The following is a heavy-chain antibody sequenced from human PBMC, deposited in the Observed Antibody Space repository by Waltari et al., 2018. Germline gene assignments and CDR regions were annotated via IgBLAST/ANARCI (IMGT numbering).Heavy chain of an antibody. D-gene: IGHD2-2*01. J-gene: IGHJ3*02. Sequence: QVQLVQSGAEVKKPGASVKVSCKASGYTFTSYYMHWVRQAPGQGLEWMGIINPSGGSTSYAQKFQGRVTMTRDTSTSTVYMELSSLRSEDTAVYYCVSRGLVVPAATGAFDIWGQGTMVTVSS. CDR2: INPSGGST. CDR3: VSRGLVVPAATGAFDI. CDR1: GYTFTSYY. V-gene: IGHV1-46*01.